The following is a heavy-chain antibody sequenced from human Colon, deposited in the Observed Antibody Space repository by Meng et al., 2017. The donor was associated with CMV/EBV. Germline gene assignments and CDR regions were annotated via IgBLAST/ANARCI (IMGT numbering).Heavy chain of an antibody. D-gene: IGHD6-6*01. CDR1: GFNFSASN. CDR2: TTSGPSYV. Sequence: GGSLRLSCEASGFNFSASNMNWVRRAPGKGLEWVSSTTSGPSYVYYADSVKGRSTISRDNTKNSLYLQMNSLGAEDTAVYYCATDRGIIPSRPGAFDIWGQGAKVTVSS. V-gene: IGHV3-21*01. J-gene: IGHJ3*02. CDR3: ATDRGIIPSRPGAFDI.